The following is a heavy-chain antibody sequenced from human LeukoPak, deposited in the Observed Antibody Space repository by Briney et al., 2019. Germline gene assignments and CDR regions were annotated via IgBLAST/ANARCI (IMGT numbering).Heavy chain of an antibody. D-gene: IGHD3-16*01. CDR3: AKDSRRGRQGGFDY. J-gene: IGHJ4*02. Sequence: QSGGSLRLSCAASGFTFSSYGMHWVRQAPGKGLEWVAVIWYDGSNKYYADSVKGRFTISRDNSKNTLYLQMNSLRAEDTAVYYCAKDSRRGRQGGFDYWGQGTLVTVSS. CDR2: IWYDGSNK. V-gene: IGHV3-33*06. CDR1: GFTFSSYG.